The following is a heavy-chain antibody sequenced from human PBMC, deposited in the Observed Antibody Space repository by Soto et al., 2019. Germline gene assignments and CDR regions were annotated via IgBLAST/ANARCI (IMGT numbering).Heavy chain of an antibody. J-gene: IGHJ4*02. CDR1: GFAFWWDL. CDR3: ARDFYGGFSYGPGDS. V-gene: IGHV3-7*01. D-gene: IGHD2-15*01. CDR2: IKQDGSKA. Sequence: PGGSLRLSCVASGFAFWWDLMSWVRQAPGKGLEWVANIKQDGSKAQYLESVRGRFTISRDNSKSSVYLQMNSLRAEDTALYYCARDFYGGFSYGPGDSWGQGTLVTVSS.